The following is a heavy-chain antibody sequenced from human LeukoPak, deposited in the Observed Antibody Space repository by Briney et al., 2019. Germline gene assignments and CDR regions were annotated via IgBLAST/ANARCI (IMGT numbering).Heavy chain of an antibody. CDR2: ISAYNGNT. Sequence: ASVKVSCKASGGTFSSYAISWVRQAPGQGLEWMGWISAYNGNTNYAQKLQGRVTMTTDTSTSTAYMELRSLRSDDTAVYYCARDYANDNQLLRAEVGFDPWGQGTLVTVSS. J-gene: IGHJ5*02. V-gene: IGHV1-18*01. CDR3: ARDYANDNQLLRAEVGFDP. CDR1: GGTFSSYA. D-gene: IGHD2-2*01.